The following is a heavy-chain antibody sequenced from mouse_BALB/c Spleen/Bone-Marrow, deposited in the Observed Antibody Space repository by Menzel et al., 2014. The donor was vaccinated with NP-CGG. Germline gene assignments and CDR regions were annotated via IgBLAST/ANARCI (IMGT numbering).Heavy chain of an antibody. J-gene: IGHJ3*01. D-gene: IGHD3-3*01. Sequence: EVKVVESGGGLVKPGGSLKLSCAASGFTFSDYYMYWVRQTPEKRLEWVATISDGGSYTYYPDSVEGRFTISRDNAKNNLYLQMSSLKSEDTAMYYCGRAWFAYWGQGTLVTVSA. CDR3: GRAWFAY. CDR1: GFTFSDYY. V-gene: IGHV5-4*02. CDR2: ISDGGSYT.